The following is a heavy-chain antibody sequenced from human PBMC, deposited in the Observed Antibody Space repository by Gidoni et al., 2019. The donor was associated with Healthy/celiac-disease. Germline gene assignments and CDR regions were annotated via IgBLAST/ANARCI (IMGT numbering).Heavy chain of an antibody. Sequence: EVQLVESGGGLVQPGGSLRLSCAASGFTFSTYSMHWVRQAPGKGLEWVSYISSGSSTIYYADSVKGRFTISRDNAKNSLYLQMSSLRAEDTAAYYCARWGRNCSGTSCPYHYYGMDVWGQGTTVTVSS. V-gene: IGHV3-48*04. J-gene: IGHJ6*02. CDR2: ISSGSSTI. D-gene: IGHD2-2*01. CDR3: ARWGRNCSGTSCPYHYYGMDV. CDR1: GFTFSTYS.